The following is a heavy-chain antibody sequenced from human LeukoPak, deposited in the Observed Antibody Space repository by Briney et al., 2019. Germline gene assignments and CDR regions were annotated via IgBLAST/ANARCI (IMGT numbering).Heavy chain of an antibody. J-gene: IGHJ4*02. D-gene: IGHD1-26*01. CDR1: GFSFRNYA. CDR2: INTDGRIT. V-gene: IGHV3-64*02. CDR3: TRDGGSFCDFDY. Sequence: AGGSLRLSCVASGFSFRNYAIHWVRQAPGKGLEYVSVINTDGRITYHADSVKGRFTISRDNSKNTVYLQMGSLRGEDMAVYYCTRDGGSFCDFDYWGQGALVTVSS.